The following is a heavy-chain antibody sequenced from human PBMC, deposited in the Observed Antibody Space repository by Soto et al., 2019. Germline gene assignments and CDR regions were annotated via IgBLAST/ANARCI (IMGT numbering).Heavy chain of an antibody. CDR1: GGSFSDFA. V-gene: IGHV1-69*01. Sequence: QVQLAQSGAEMTKPGSSVKVSCRASGGSFSDFAFSWVRQAPGQGLEWMGGIIPMFAATKYAQRLQDRVTITADASTNPVYLALNSLTSEGTAIYYCARGAIVAVPAALSSYHDYTNYRFDSWGQGTLVTVSS. CDR2: IIPMFAAT. CDR3: ARGAIVAVPAALSSYHDYTNYRFDS. D-gene: IGHD2-15*01. J-gene: IGHJ4*02.